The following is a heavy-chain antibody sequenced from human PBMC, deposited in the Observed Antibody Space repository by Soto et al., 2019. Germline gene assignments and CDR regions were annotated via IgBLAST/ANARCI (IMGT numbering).Heavy chain of an antibody. CDR3: AKVGGPLTSSPWLDY. V-gene: IGHV3-23*01. J-gene: IGHJ4*02. Sequence: EVPLLESGGGLVQPGGSLRLSCAASGFTFSSYAMSWVRQAPGKGLEWVSAISGSGGSTYYADSVKGRFTISRDNSKNTLYLQMNSLRAEDTAVYYCAKVGGPLTSSPWLDYWGQGTLVTVSS. D-gene: IGHD3-16*01. CDR2: ISGSGGST. CDR1: GFTFSSYA.